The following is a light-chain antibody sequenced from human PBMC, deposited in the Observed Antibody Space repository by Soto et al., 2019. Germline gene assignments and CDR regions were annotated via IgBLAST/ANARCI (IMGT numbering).Light chain of an antibody. CDR1: ESVSSRY. J-gene: IGKJ2*01. CDR3: QQYGSSPPYA. Sequence: EIVLTQSPGTLSLSPGERATLSCRASESVSSRYLAWYRQKPGQAPRLLIYGASSRATGIPDRFSGSGSGTDFTLTISILEPEDFAVYYCQQYGSSPPYAFGQGTKLEIK. V-gene: IGKV3-20*01. CDR2: GAS.